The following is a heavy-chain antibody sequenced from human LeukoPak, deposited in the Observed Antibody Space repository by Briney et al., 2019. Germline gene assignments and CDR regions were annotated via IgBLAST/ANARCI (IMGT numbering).Heavy chain of an antibody. Sequence: SETLSLTCTVSGGSISSGGYYWSWIHQHPGKGLEWIGYISYSGGTYYNPSLKSRVTISVDTSKNQFSLKLSSVTAADTAVYYCARVVMVRGVVIKVTYYFDYWGQGTLVTVSS. D-gene: IGHD3-10*01. V-gene: IGHV4-31*03. CDR2: ISYSGGT. CDR3: ARVVMVRGVVIKVTYYFDY. J-gene: IGHJ4*02. CDR1: GGSISSGGYY.